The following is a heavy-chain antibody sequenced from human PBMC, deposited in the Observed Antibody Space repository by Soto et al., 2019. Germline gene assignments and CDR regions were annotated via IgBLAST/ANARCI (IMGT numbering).Heavy chain of an antibody. Sequence: SETLSLTCSVSGGSLNNYNWNWIRQSAGTGLEWIGRIYSSGKTYYNPSLKSRVTLSLDMLNNQISLKVTSVTAADTAMYYCARERTYQMFGDDALDFWGLGTMVTVSS. J-gene: IGHJ3*01. D-gene: IGHD2-2*01. V-gene: IGHV4-4*07. CDR2: IYSSGKT. CDR1: GGSLNNYN. CDR3: ARERTYQMFGDDALDF.